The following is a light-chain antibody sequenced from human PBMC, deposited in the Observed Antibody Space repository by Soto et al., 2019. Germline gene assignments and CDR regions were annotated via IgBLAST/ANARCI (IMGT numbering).Light chain of an antibody. J-gene: IGKJ1*01. Sequence: EIVLTQSPGTLSLSPGERATLSCRASQSVSSSYLAWYQQKPGQAPRLLIYGASIRATGVPDRFSGSRPGTDFPLTISRLEPEDFAVYYCQQYGSSPTWTFGHGTKVEI. CDR3: QQYGSSPTWT. CDR1: QSVSSSY. V-gene: IGKV3-20*01. CDR2: GAS.